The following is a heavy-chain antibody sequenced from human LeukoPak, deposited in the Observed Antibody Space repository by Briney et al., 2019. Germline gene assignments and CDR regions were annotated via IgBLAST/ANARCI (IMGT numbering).Heavy chain of an antibody. CDR1: GGTFSSYA. J-gene: IGHJ4*02. V-gene: IGHV1-69*13. Sequence: SVKVSCKASGGTFSSYAISWVRQAPGQGLEWMGGIIPIFGTANYAQKFQGRVKITADESTSTAYMELSSLRSEDTAVYYCARDRSYYDSRDPKRYFDYWGQGTLVTVSS. CDR2: IIPIFGTA. D-gene: IGHD3-22*01. CDR3: ARDRSYYDSRDPKRYFDY.